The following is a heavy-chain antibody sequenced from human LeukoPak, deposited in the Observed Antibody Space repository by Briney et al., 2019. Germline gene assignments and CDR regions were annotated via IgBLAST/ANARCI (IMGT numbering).Heavy chain of an antibody. J-gene: IGHJ3*02. V-gene: IGHV5-51*01. CDR3: ARRWLQLGTDAFDI. D-gene: IGHD5-24*01. Sequence: GESLKISCQASGYSFTDYWIGWVRQMPGKGLEWMGIIYPRDSDTKYSPSFQGQVTISADKSINTVYLQWSSLKASDSALYYCARRWLQLGTDAFDIWGQGTMVTVSS. CDR1: GYSFTDYW. CDR2: IYPRDSDT.